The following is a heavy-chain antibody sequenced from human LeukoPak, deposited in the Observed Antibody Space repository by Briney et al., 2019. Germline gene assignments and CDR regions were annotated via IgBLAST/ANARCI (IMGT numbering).Heavy chain of an antibody. CDR1: GGSISSSTYY. D-gene: IGHD3-16*01. CDR2: IYYSGTT. J-gene: IGHJ6*03. Sequence: SETLSLTCTVSGGSISSSTYYWAWVRQPPGKGLEWIASIYYSGTTYYNPSLKSRVTISVDTSRNQFSLNLSSVTAADTAVYYCARPYYYYIDVWGKGTTVTVSS. CDR3: ARPYYYYIDV. V-gene: IGHV4-39*07.